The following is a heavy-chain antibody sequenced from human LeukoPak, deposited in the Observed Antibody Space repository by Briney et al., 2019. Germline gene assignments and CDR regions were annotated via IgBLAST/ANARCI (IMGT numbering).Heavy chain of an antibody. CDR3: ADQWLANSGDYMDV. CDR2: IYYSGST. D-gene: IGHD6-19*01. J-gene: IGHJ6*03. CDR1: GGSISSSSYY. V-gene: IGHV4-39*07. Sequence: SETLSLTCTVSGGSISSSSYYWGWIRQPPGRGLEGIGCIYYSGSTYYNPSLKSRVTISVDTSKNQFSLKLSSVTAAGTAVYYCADQWLANSGDYMDVWGRGTTVTVSS.